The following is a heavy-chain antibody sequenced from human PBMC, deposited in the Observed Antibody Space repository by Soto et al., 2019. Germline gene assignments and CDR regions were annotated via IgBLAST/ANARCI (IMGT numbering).Heavy chain of an antibody. Sequence: QVQLQQWGAGLLKPSETLSLTCAVYGGSFSGYYWSWIRQPPGKGLEGIGEINHSGSTNYNPSLKSRVTISVDTSKNQFSLKLSSVTAADTAVYYCARGLSIAAAGYYYYYYMDVWGKGTTVTVSS. CDR3: ARGLSIAAAGYYYYYYMDV. D-gene: IGHD6-13*01. CDR1: GGSFSGYY. CDR2: INHSGST. V-gene: IGHV4-34*01. J-gene: IGHJ6*03.